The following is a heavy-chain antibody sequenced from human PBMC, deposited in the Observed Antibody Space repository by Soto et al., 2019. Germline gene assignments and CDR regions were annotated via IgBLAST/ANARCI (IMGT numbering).Heavy chain of an antibody. D-gene: IGHD6-19*01. Sequence: GGSLRLSGEASGFSFTEYSMTWFRQAPGKGLQWVSAISGDTATTHYADSVKGRFTISRDNSRDTLYLQMNSLRVEDTAIYYCAKPLQQWLLQGSGVDVWGQGTTVTVSS. CDR3: AKPLQQWLLQGSGVDV. CDR2: ISGDTATT. CDR1: GFSFTEYS. J-gene: IGHJ6*02. V-gene: IGHV3-23*01.